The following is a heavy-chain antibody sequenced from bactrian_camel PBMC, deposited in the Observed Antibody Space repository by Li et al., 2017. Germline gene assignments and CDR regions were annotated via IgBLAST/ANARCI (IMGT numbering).Heavy chain of an antibody. CDR1: GFTFSAYP. CDR3: ARGGGSLDA. Sequence: QLVESGGGLVQPGGSLRLSCAASGFTFSAYPLTWVRQAPGKGLEWVSVINIGGSTTYYVDSVKGRFTISRDASKNTLYLQLNSLKTEDTAMYYSARGGGSLDAWGQGTQVTVS. V-gene: IGHV3S31*01. CDR2: INIGGSTT. D-gene: IGHD5*01. J-gene: IGHJ3*01.